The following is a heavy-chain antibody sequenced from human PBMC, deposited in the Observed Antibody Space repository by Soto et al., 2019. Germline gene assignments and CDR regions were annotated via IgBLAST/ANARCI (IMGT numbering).Heavy chain of an antibody. J-gene: IGHJ4*01. Sequence: PVGSLRLSCAASGFIFDSPYSHGMSWVRQSPGKGPEWVSTISSNGANTHYAESVKGRFTISKDPSRNTVYLHMNGLRAEDTATYFCVSWVSAHFDYWGHGTPVTVSS. CDR2: ISSNGANT. CDR1: GFIFDSPYSHG. CDR3: VSWVSAHFDY. D-gene: IGHD2-8*01. V-gene: IGHV3-23*01.